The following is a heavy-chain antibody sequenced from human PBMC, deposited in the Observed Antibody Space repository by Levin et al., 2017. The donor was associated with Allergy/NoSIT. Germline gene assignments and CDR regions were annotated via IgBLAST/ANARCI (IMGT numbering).Heavy chain of an antibody. CDR2: MTSEGDVE. D-gene: IGHD6-19*01. CDR1: GFTFTSFG. V-gene: IGHV3-30*18. CDR3: VKAAYSSVSLPAYFEW. J-gene: IGHJ4*02. Sequence: GGSLRLSCAASGFTFTSFGLHWVRQAPGKGLEWVAGMTSEGDVEDYVASVKGRFTISKDNSRDTLFMQMNSLRIEDTAVYYCVKAAYSSVSLPAYFEWWGQGTLVTVSS.